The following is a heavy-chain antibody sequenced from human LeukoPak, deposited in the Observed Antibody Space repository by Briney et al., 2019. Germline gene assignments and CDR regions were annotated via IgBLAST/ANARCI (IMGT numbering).Heavy chain of an antibody. J-gene: IGHJ4*02. CDR3: ARDKSGSSGWYSYFDY. CDR1: GYTFNGYY. V-gene: IGHV1-2*02. CDR2: INPNNGGT. D-gene: IGHD6-19*01. Sequence: ASVKVSCKSSGYTFNGYYMHWVRQAPGQGLEWMGWINPNNGGTKYAQNFQGRVTMTRDTSISTAYMELSRLRSDDTAVYYCARDKSGSSGWYSYFDYWGQGTLVTVSS.